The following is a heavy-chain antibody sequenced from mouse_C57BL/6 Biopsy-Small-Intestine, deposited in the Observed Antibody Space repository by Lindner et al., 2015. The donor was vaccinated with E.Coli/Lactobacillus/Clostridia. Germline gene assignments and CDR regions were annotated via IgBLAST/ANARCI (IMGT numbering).Heavy chain of an antibody. Sequence: SVKVSCKTSGYTFTTYGVNWVRQAPGQGLEWMGWISGYNGDTDYPQNFQGRVTMTTDTSTNTAYMELRSLRSDDTAVYYCARATDSGGWSFSWFDDWGQGTPVTVSS. CDR1: GYTFTTYG. J-gene: IGHJ4*01. CDR2: ISGYNGDT. CDR3: ARATDSGGWSFSWFDD. V-gene: IGHV1S134*01. D-gene: IGHD2-2*01.